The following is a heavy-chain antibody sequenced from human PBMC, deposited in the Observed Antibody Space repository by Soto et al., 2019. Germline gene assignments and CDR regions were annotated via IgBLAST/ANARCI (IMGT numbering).Heavy chain of an antibody. CDR1: GYTFTGYY. CDR3: ARGAKYYYYYGMDV. V-gene: IGHV1-2*02. J-gene: IGHJ6*02. Sequence: SVKVSCKASGYTFTGYYMPWVRQAPGQGLEWMGWINPNSGGTTYAQKFQGRVTMTRDTSISTAYMELSRLRSDDTAVYYCARGAKYYYYYGMDVWGQGTTVTVSS. CDR2: INPNSGGT.